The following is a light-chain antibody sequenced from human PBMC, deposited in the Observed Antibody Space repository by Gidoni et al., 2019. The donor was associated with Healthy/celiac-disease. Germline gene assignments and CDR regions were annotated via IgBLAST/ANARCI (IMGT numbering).Light chain of an antibody. V-gene: IGKV4-1*01. CDR2: WAS. CDR1: QSVLYSSNNKNY. Sequence: DIVMTQSPDSLAVSLGERATINCKSSQSVLYSSNNKNYLAWYQQKPGQPPKLLIYWASTRESGVPARFSGSGSGTDFTLTISSLQAEDVAVYYCQQYYSTPLTFXQXTKLEIK. CDR3: QQYYSTPLT. J-gene: IGKJ2*01.